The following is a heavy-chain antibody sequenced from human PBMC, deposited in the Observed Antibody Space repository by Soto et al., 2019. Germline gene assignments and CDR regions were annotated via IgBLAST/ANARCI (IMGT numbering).Heavy chain of an antibody. CDR3: ARGVWGYYLAMVDY. V-gene: IGHV1-18*01. J-gene: IGHJ4*02. Sequence: SVKVSCKASGYTFTSYGISWVRQAPGQGLEWMGWISAYNGNTNYVQKLQGRVTMTTDTSTSTAYMELRSLRSDDTAVYYCARGVWGYYLAMVDYWGQGTLVTVSS. CDR2: ISAYNGNT. CDR1: GYTFTSYG. D-gene: IGHD3-22*01.